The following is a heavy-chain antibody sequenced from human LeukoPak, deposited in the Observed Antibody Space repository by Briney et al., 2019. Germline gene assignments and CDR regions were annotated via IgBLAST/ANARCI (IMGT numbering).Heavy chain of an antibody. V-gene: IGHV3-30*04. J-gene: IGHJ3*02. CDR2: ISYDGSNK. CDR3: ARHTGVTGTTSAFDI. D-gene: IGHD1-7*01. CDR1: GFTFSSYA. Sequence: GGSLRLSCAASGFTFSSYAMHWVRQAPGKGLEWVAVISYDGSNKYYADSVKGRFTISRDNAKNSLYLQMNSLRAEDTAVYYCARHTGVTGTTSAFDIWGQGTMVTVSS.